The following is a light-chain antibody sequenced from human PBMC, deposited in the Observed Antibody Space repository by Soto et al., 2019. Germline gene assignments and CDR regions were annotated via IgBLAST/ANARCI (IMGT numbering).Light chain of an antibody. CDR3: QQYYSYPLT. J-gene: IGKJ4*01. CDR1: QTVTSY. V-gene: IGKV1-8*01. CDR2: AAS. Sequence: QMTQSPSSLSASVGDSLTLTCRASQTVTSYLAWYQQKPGKAPKLLIYAASTLQSGVPSRFSGSGSGTDFTLTISCLQSEDFATYYCQQYYSYPLTFGGGTKVDIK.